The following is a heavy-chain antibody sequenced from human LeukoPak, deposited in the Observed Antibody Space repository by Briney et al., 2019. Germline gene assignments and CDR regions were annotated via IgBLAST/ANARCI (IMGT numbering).Heavy chain of an antibody. D-gene: IGHD2-21*01. Sequence: SETLSLTCSASGCSISSSSYYWGWIRQSPGKGLEWIGSMYYRGTTYENSSLKSRLTLSIDTSNNQFSLKLTSVTAADTAVYFCAREYSRSVVAGSRPDLWGQGLLVTVSS. CDR2: MYYRGTT. V-gene: IGHV4-39*02. CDR1: GCSISSSSYY. CDR3: AREYSRSVVAGSRPDL. J-gene: IGHJ4*02.